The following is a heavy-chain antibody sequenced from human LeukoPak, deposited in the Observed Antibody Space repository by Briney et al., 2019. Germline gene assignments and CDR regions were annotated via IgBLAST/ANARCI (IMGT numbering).Heavy chain of an antibody. CDR2: IKQDGSEK. V-gene: IGHV3-7*01. CDR1: GFTFSSYW. CDR3: AGDRYSYGDFDF. Sequence: GGSLRLSCAASGFTFSSYWMSWVRQAPGKGLERVANIKQDGSEKYYVDSVKGRFTISRDNAKNSLSLQMNGLRAEDTAVYYCAGDRYSYGDFDFWGQGTLVTVSS. J-gene: IGHJ4*02. D-gene: IGHD5-18*01.